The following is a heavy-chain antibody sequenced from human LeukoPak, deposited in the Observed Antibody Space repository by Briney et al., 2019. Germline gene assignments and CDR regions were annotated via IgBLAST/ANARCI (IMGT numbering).Heavy chain of an antibody. Sequence: GGSLTLSCAASRFTFSSYAMSWVRLAPGKGLEWVSAISGSGGSTYYADSVKGRFTISRDNSKNTLYLQTNSLRAEDTAVYYCAKDRRWLQLSPYYFDYWGQGTLVTVSS. J-gene: IGHJ4*02. CDR1: RFTFSSYA. D-gene: IGHD5-24*01. CDR2: ISGSGGST. CDR3: AKDRRWLQLSPYYFDY. V-gene: IGHV3-23*01.